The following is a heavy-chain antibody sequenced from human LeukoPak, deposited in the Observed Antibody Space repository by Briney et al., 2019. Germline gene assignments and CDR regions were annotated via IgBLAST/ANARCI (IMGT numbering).Heavy chain of an antibody. J-gene: IGHJ5*02. D-gene: IGHD2-15*01. V-gene: IGHV3-21*01. CDR1: GFTFSSYS. CDR3: AREEDIVGSNWFDP. CDR2: ISSSSSYI. Sequence: GGSLRLSCAASGFTFSSYSMNWVRQAPGKGLEWVSSISSSSSYIYYADSVKGRFIISRDNAKNSLYLQMNSLRAEDTAVYYCAREEDIVGSNWFDPWGQGILVTVSS.